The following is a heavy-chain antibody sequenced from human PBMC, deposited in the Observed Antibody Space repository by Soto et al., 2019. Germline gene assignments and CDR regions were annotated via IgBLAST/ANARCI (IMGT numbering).Heavy chain of an antibody. J-gene: IGHJ3*02. Sequence: APVNLSRKASGYTYTIYHMHRLRQTPEQGLEWMGIINPSGGSTSYAQKFQGRVTMTRDTSTSTVYMELSSLRSEDTAVYYCARSNVVVVAATLDAFDIWGQGTMVTV. CDR3: ARSNVVVVAATLDAFDI. CDR1: GYTYTIYH. CDR2: INPSGGST. V-gene: IGHV1-46*03. D-gene: IGHD2-15*01.